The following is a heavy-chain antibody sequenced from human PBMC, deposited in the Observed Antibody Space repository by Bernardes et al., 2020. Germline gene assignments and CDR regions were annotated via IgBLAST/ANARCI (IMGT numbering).Heavy chain of an antibody. J-gene: IGHJ4*02. CDR3: ARGPNRRPSSTFDY. D-gene: IGHD1-1*01. CDR1: GGSFSGYY. CDR2: INHSVST. V-gene: IGHV4-34*01. Sequence: SETLSLTCAVYGGSFSGYYWSWIRQPPGKGLEWIGEINHSVSTNYNPSLKSRVTISVDTSKKQFSLKLSSVTAADTAVYYCARGPNRRPSSTFDYWGQGTLVTVYS.